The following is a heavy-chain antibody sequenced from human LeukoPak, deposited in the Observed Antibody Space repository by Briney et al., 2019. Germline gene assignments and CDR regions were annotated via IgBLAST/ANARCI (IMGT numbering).Heavy chain of an antibody. Sequence: SETLSLTCAVYGGSFSGYYWSWIRQPPGKGLEWIGEINRSGSTNYNPSLKSRVTISVDTSKNQFSLKLSSVTAADTAVYYCAREIYYYDSSGYGKARTFDYWGQGTLVTVSS. V-gene: IGHV4-34*01. CDR2: INRSGST. CDR1: GGSFSGYY. D-gene: IGHD3-22*01. J-gene: IGHJ4*02. CDR3: AREIYYYDSSGYGKARTFDY.